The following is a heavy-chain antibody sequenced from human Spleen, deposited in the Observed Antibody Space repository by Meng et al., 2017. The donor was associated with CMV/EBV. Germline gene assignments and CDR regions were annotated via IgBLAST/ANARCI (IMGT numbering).Heavy chain of an antibody. D-gene: IGHD2-21*01. V-gene: IGHV3-15*01. CDR1: FSFSNAW. CDR2: IKSKTDGETI. CDR3: TTRENCGDSRWVFDL. J-gene: IGHJ2*01. Sequence: FSFSNAWMSWVRQGPGKGLEWIGRIKSKTDGETIDYGAPVKGRFTISRNDSENTLYLQMDSLKTEDTGIYYCTTRENCGDSRWVFDLWGRGTVVTVSS.